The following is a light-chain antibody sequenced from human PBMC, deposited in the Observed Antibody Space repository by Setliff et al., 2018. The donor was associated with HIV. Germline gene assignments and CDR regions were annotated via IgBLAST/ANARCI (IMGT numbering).Light chain of an antibody. CDR3: LLSYSTDPCV. CDR2: DTS. Sequence: QAVVTQEPSLTVSPGGTVTLTCGSSTGAVTSGHFPYWFQQKPGQAPRTLIYDTSSKHSWTPARFSGSLLGGKAALTLSGAQPEDEADYYCLLSYSTDPCVFGTGTKVTVL. CDR1: TGAVTSGHF. J-gene: IGLJ1*01. V-gene: IGLV7-46*01.